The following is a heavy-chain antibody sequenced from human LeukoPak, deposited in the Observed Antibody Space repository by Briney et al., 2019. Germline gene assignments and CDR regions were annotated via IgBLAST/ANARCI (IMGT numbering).Heavy chain of an antibody. CDR1: GGSFSGYY. J-gene: IGHJ3*02. Sequence: SETLSLTCAVYGGSFSGYYWSWIRQPPGKGLEWIGEINPSGSTNYNPSLKSRVTMSVDTSKNQFSLKVSSVTAADTAVYYCARGLSIAAAGTGYAFDIWGQGTMVTVSS. CDR3: ARGLSIAAAGTGYAFDI. V-gene: IGHV4-34*01. CDR2: INPSGST. D-gene: IGHD6-13*01.